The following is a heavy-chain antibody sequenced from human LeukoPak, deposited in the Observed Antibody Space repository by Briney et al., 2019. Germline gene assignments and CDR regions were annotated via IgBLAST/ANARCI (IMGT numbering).Heavy chain of an antibody. CDR1: GFTFNSYW. CDR2: VKEDGSEQ. Sequence: PGGSLRLSCAASGFTFNSYWMSWVRQAPGKGLEWVASVKEDGSEQYYVDSGRGRFIISRDNAKNSLYLQMRSLSAEDTAEYYCTRQPTTLDGSKFTSTDHWGQGTLVTVSS. D-gene: IGHD5/OR15-5a*01. J-gene: IGHJ4*02. CDR3: TRQPTTLDGSKFTSTDH. V-gene: IGHV3-7*01.